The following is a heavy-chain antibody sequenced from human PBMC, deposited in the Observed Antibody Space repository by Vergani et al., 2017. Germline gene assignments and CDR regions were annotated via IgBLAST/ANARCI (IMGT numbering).Heavy chain of an antibody. CDR2: ISTSSTYI. J-gene: IGHJ6*02. Sequence: EVHLVESGGGLVQPGGSLRLSCAASGFTFSSYSMNWVRQAPGKGLEWVSSISTSSTYIYYADSVKGRFTISRDNAKNSLYLQMNSLRAEDTAVYYCARDNSYGSGFGDVWGQGTTVTVAS. V-gene: IGHV3-21*01. D-gene: IGHD3-10*01. CDR3: ARDNSYGSGFGDV. CDR1: GFTFSSYS.